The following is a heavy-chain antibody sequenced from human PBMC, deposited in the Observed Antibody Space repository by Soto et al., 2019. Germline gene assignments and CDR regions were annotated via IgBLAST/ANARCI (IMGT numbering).Heavy chain of an antibody. CDR3: ARHSGDGYTPCES. CDR1: GASISRDFYY. V-gene: IGHV4-39*01. J-gene: IGHJ5*02. Sequence: QLQLQESGPGLVKPSETLSLSCSVSGASISRDFYYWGWIRQPPGTGLEWIGSIHDRGSTYHNPSLKSRVTITVDTSTNQFSLNLTSVTAADTAVYYCARHSGDGYTPCESWGQGTLVTVSS. D-gene: IGHD5-12*01. CDR2: IHDRGST.